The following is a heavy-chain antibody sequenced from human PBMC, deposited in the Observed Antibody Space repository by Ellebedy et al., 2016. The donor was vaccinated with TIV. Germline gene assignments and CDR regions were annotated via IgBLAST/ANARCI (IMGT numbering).Heavy chain of an antibody. J-gene: IGHJ5*02. CDR2: INAGNGNT. D-gene: IGHD2-15*01. CDR3: ARRQGGYCSGGSCHWFDP. CDR1: GYTFTSYA. Sequence: ASVKVSCXASGYTFTSYAMHWVRQAPGQRLEWMGWINAGNGNTKYSQKFQGRVTITRDTSASTAYMELSSLRSEDTAVYYCARRQGGYCSGGSCHWFDPWGQGTLVTVSS. V-gene: IGHV1-3*01.